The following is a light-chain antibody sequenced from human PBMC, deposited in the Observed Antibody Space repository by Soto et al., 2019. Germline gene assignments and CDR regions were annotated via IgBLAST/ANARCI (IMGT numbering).Light chain of an antibody. CDR2: DAS. CDR1: QSISSW. V-gene: IGKV1-5*01. J-gene: IGKJ2*01. Sequence: DIQMTQSPSTLSASVGDRVTITCRASQSISSWLAWYQQKPGKAPKLLIYDASSLESGVPSRFSGSGSVTDMPVRLRQLLRDDLATHYCKQYNSYLMSTCSQGIKLEIK. CDR3: KQYNSYLMST.